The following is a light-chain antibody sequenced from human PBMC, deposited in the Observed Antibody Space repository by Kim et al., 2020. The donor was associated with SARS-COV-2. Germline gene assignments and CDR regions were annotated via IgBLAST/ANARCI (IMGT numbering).Light chain of an antibody. CDR3: QSADSDNRYPVL. CDR1: ALPKQY. J-gene: IGLJ2*01. CDR2: NDN. Sequence: SYELTQPPSVSLSPGQTARITCSGDALPKQYAYWYQQKPGQAPALMIYNDNERPSGIPERFSGSSSGTTATLTISGVLEEDEADYYCQSADSDNRYPVLFGGGTQLTVL. V-gene: IGLV3-25*03.